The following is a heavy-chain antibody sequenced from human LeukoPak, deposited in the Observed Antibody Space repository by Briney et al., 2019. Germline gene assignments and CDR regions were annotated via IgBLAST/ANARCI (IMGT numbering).Heavy chain of an antibody. CDR2: IWYDGSNK. J-gene: IGHJ6*03. V-gene: IGHV3-33*06. D-gene: IGHD2-21*02. Sequence: PGGPLRFSCAASGFTFSAYGMHWVRQAPGKGLEWVAVIWYDGSNKYYADSVRGRFTISRDSSKNTLYLQMNSLRAEDTAVYYCAKDGDSGTAYYYYYMDVWGKGTTVTVSS. CDR3: AKDGDSGTAYYYYYMDV. CDR1: GFTFSAYG.